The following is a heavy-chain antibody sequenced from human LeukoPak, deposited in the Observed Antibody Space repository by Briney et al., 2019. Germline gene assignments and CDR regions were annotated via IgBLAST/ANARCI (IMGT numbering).Heavy chain of an antibody. J-gene: IGHJ4*02. CDR3: ARGQCMYY. CDR1: GCIFNNYF. Sequence: ASVKVSCKASGCIFNNYFISWVRQAAGRGLEWVGWSSPHSYTTHHAENVQERVTMNTSTSTTTVLMELGRLESCDTAVYFWARGQCMYYGGQGTPVTVS. V-gene: IGHV1-18*01. D-gene: IGHD2-8*01. CDR2: SSPHSYTT.